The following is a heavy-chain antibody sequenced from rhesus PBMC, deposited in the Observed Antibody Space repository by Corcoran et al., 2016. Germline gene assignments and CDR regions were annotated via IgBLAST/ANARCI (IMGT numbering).Heavy chain of an antibody. CDR1: GGYISESYR. D-gene: IGHD5-12*01. CDR3: ARLSYSYFYGLDS. Sequence: QVQLQESGPGVVKPSETLSLTCAVSGGYISESYRWSWIRQPPGKGLEWIGYIYGSSKRTNCNPPLNSRVNISKETAKIQFSFKLSSVTAADTAVYDCARLSYSYFYGLDSWGQGVVVTVSS. J-gene: IGHJ6*01. CDR2: IYGSSKRT. V-gene: IGHV4S10*01.